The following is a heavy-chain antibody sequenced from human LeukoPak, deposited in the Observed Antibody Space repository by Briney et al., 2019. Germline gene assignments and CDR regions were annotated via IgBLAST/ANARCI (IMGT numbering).Heavy chain of an antibody. CDR1: GCTFTGYY. CDR2: INPNGGGT. V-gene: IGHV1-2*02. D-gene: IGHD2/OR15-2a*01. CDR3: ARDPYYTNSFDY. J-gene: IGHJ4*02. Sequence: ASVKVSCKASGCTFTGYYIHWLRQAPGQGLEWMGWINPNGGGTKYAQKFQGRVTVTGDTSINTAYMELSRLKSDDTAVYFCARDPYYTNSFDYWGQGTLVTVSS.